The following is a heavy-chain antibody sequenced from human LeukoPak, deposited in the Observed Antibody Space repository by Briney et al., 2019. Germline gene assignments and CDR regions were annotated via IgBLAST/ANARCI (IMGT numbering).Heavy chain of an antibody. CDR3: ARGGPGPTPHETYYDILTGYYTGNWFDP. D-gene: IGHD3-9*01. CDR2: VQYNGGT. CDR1: GGSISSYY. Sequence: PSETLSLTCTISGGSISSYYWNWIRQPPGKGLEWIGNVQYNGGTYYNPALKSRVTISVDTSKNQFSLKLSSVTAADTAVYYCARGGPGPTPHETYYDILTGYYTGNWFDPWGQGTLVTVSS. J-gene: IGHJ5*02. V-gene: IGHV4-59*01.